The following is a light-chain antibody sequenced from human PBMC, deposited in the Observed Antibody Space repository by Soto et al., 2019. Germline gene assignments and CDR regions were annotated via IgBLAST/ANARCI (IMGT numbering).Light chain of an antibody. Sequence: DIQMTQPPSTLFASVGDRDTIHWRASQSISSWLAWYQQKPGKAPKLLIYKASSLESGVPSRFSGSGSGTEFTLTISSLQPDDFATYYCQQYNSYWTFGQGTKVDTK. CDR3: QQYNSYWT. CDR2: KAS. CDR1: QSISSW. V-gene: IGKV1-5*03. J-gene: IGKJ1*01.